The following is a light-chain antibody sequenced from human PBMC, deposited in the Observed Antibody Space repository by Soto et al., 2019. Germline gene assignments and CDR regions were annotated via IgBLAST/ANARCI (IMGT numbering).Light chain of an antibody. CDR2: GTN. CDR1: GSNIGGNT. V-gene: IGLV1-44*01. CDR3: AAWDDSLKGPV. J-gene: IGLJ2*01. Sequence: QSALTQPPSASGTPGQRVTISCSGSGSNIGGNTVNWYQQLPGAAPKLLIYGTNQRPSGVPDRFSGSKSGTAASLAISGLQSEEEADYYCAAWDDSLKGPVFGGGTKVTVL.